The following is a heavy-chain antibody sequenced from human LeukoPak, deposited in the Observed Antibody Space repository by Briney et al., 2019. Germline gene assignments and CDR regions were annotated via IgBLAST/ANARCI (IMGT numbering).Heavy chain of an antibody. V-gene: IGHV3-23*01. CDR2: ISGSGGTT. CDR3: AKDLPDYGDYIEGY. D-gene: IGHD4-17*01. CDR1: GFTFSSFA. Sequence: PGGSLRLSCVASGFTFSSFAMSWVRQAPRKGLEWVSTISGSGGTTNYADSVKGRFTFSRDNSRNMVHLQMNSLRAEDTAVYYCAKDLPDYGDYIEGYWGQGTLVTVSS. J-gene: IGHJ4*02.